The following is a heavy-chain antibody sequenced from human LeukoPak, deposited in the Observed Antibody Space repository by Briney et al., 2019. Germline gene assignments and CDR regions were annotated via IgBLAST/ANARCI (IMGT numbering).Heavy chain of an antibody. V-gene: IGHV3-30*18. CDR1: GFTFRNYG. Sequence: GGSLRLSCAASGFTFRNYGMHWVRQAPGKGLEWVAVISRDGLTKYYADSVKGRFTLHRDNSRNTLYLEMNSLRDEDTAVNYCAKEGTWGNWYFDLWGRGTLVIVTS. J-gene: IGHJ2*01. CDR3: AKEGTWGNWYFDL. D-gene: IGHD3-16*01. CDR2: ISRDGLTK.